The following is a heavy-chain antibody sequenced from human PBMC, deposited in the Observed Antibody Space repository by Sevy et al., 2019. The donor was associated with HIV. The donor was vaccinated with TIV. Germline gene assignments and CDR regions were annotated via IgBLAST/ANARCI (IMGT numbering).Heavy chain of an antibody. Sequence: ASVKVSCKVSGYPLSELSVQWVRQAPGKGLERMGGFEPEDEEIIYGQKFQGRVTMTQDTSTDTAYMELGSLRSDDTAVYYCSTWELLNFWGQGTLVTVSS. CDR3: STWELLNF. D-gene: IGHD1-26*01. V-gene: IGHV1-24*01. CDR1: GYPLSELS. CDR2: FEPEDEEI. J-gene: IGHJ4*02.